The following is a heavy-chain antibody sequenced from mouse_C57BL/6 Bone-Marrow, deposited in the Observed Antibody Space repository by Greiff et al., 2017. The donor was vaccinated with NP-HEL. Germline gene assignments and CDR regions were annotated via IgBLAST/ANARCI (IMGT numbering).Heavy chain of an antibody. Sequence: QVQLQQPGAELVKPGASVKLSCKASGYTFTSYWMHWVKQRPGRGLEWIGRIDPNSGGTKYNEKFKSKATLTVDKPSSPAYMQLSSLTSEDSAVYYCARDYGSSYLAWFAYWGQGTLVTVSA. J-gene: IGHJ3*01. D-gene: IGHD1-1*01. CDR3: ARDYGSSYLAWFAY. CDR1: GYTFTSYW. V-gene: IGHV1-72*01. CDR2: IDPNSGGT.